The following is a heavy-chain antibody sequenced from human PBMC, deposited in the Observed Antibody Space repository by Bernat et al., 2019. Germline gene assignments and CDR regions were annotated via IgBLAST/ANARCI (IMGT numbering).Heavy chain of an antibody. Sequence: EVQLVESGGGLIQPGGSLRLSCTPSGFSVSNNYMSWVRQAPGKGLEWVSVIYSGGNTYYADSLKGRFTISRDNSKNTLSLQMNGLRAEDTAVYYCAKDANSGSVYYFDYWGQGTLVTVSS. J-gene: IGHJ4*02. CDR1: GFSVSNNY. CDR2: IYSGGNT. V-gene: IGHV3-53*01. CDR3: AKDANSGSVYYFDY. D-gene: IGHD1-26*01.